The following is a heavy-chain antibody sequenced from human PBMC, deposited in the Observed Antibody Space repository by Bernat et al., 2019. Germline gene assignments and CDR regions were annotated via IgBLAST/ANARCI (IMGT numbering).Heavy chain of an antibody. J-gene: IGHJ4*02. D-gene: IGHD4-17*01. V-gene: IGHV1-18*01. CDR2: ISAYNGNT. Sequence: LGECGAEVKKPGASVKVSCKASGYTFTSYGISWVRQAPGQGLEWMGWISAYNGNTNYAQKLQGRVTMTTDTSTSTAYMELRSLRSDDTAVYYCARMNTRYGDYIDVDYWGQGTLVTVSS. CDR1: GYTFTSYG. CDR3: ARMNTRYGDYIDVDY.